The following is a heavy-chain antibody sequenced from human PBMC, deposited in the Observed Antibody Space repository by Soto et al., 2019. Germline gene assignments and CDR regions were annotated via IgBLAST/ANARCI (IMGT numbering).Heavy chain of an antibody. D-gene: IGHD3-3*01. Sequence: EVQLLESGGGLVQPGGSLRLSCAASGFTFPSYGMTWVRQPPGKGLEWVSSISGSAGSTYYADFVKGRFTISRDNSKNTVYLQMISLRAEDTAVYYCAKDSLRIYEFWSGTGNWFDPWGQGTPVTVSS. CDR2: ISGSAGST. V-gene: IGHV3-23*01. J-gene: IGHJ5*02. CDR1: GFTFPSYG. CDR3: AKDSLRIYEFWSGTGNWFDP.